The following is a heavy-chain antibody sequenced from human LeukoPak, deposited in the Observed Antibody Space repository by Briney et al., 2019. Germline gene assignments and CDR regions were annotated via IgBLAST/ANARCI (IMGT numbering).Heavy chain of an antibody. J-gene: IGHJ1*01. CDR1: GGTFSSYA. CDR2: IIPIFGIA. Sequence: GASVKVSCKASGGTFSSYAISWVRQAPGQGLEWMGRIIPIFGIANYAQKFQGRVTITADKSTSTAYMELSSLRSEDTAVYYYAKETTYYYDSSGFLGFQHWGQGTLVTVSS. D-gene: IGHD3-22*01. CDR3: AKETTYYYDSSGFLGFQH. V-gene: IGHV1-69*04.